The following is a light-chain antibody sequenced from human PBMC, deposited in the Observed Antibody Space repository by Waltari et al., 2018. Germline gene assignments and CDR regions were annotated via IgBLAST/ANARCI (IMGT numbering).Light chain of an antibody. Sequence: EIVMTQSPATLSVSQGERATLSCRASQSISSNLAWYQQKPGQAPRLLIYGASTRATGIPARFSGSGSGTDFTLTISSLQSEDFAVYYCQQYNNWPPVTFGGGTKVEIE. CDR2: GAS. V-gene: IGKV3-15*01. J-gene: IGKJ4*01. CDR1: QSISSN. CDR3: QQYNNWPPVT.